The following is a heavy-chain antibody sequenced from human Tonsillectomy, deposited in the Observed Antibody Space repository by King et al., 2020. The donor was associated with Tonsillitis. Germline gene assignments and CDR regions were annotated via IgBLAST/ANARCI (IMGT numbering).Heavy chain of an antibody. CDR1: GYTFTSYY. CDR2: INPSGGTT. D-gene: IGHD2-2*01. J-gene: IGHJ5*02. CDR3: ARDRPCSSASCYGGSWFDP. V-gene: IGHV1-46*01. Sequence: QLVQSGAEVKKPGASVKVSCKASGYTFTSYYMHWVRQAPGQGLEWMGMINPSGGTTSYAQKFQGRVTMTRDTSTNTVYMELSSLRSEDTAVYYCARDRPCSSASCYGGSWFDPWVQGTLVTVRS.